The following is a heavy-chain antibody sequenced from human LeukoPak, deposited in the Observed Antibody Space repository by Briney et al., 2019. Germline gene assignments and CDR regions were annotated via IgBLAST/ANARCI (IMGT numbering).Heavy chain of an antibody. Sequence: GGSLRLSCAASRFTFSSYSMSWVRQAPGKGLEWVSSISSSSSYIYYADSVKGRFTISRDNAKNSLYLQMNSLRAEDTAVYYCAELGITMIGGVWGKGTTVTISS. CDR2: ISSSSSYI. D-gene: IGHD3-10*02. V-gene: IGHV3-21*01. J-gene: IGHJ6*04. CDR1: RFTFSSYS. CDR3: AELGITMIGGV.